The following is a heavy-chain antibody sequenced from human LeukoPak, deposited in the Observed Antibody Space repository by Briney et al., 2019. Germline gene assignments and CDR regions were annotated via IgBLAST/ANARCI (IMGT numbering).Heavy chain of an antibody. J-gene: IGHJ4*02. V-gene: IGHV3-23*01. D-gene: IGHD2-2*01. CDR2: ISGSGGST. CDR3: AKDREGYCSSSTCSLLDY. Sequence: GGSLRLSCAASRFTFSNFAMSWGRQAPGEGLEWVSAISGSGGSTYYADSVKGRFPISRDNSKNTLYLQMNSLRAEDTAAYYCAKDREGYCSSSTCSLLDYWGQGTLVTVSS. CDR1: RFTFSNFA.